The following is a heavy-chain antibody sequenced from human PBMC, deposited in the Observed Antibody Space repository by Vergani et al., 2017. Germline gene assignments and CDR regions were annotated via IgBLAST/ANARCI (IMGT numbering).Heavy chain of an antibody. D-gene: IGHD6-19*01. J-gene: IGHJ5*02. CDR1: FDSIRNLY. CDR3: ASDTHSGQRADR. Sequence: QVQLQESGPGLVKSSETLSLTCSVSFDSIRNLYCNWIRQPPGKGLEGVGSIHYSENTNYNPSLKTRVTISVDTSKNQFSLTLTSVTAADTAVYYFASDTHSGQRADRWGQGILVTVTS. CDR2: IHYSENT. V-gene: IGHV4-59*11.